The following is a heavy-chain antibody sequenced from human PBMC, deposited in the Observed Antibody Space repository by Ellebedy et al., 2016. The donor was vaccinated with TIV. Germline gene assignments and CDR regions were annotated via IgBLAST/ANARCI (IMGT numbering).Heavy chain of an antibody. CDR2: IKQDGSEN. CDR1: GFTFSNYW. V-gene: IGHV3-7*03. J-gene: IGHJ4*02. Sequence: PGGSLRLSCAASGFTFSNYWMTWVRQAPGKGPECVANIKQDGSENYYVDSVKGRFTISRENAKNSLYLQMNSLRAEDTAVYFCARSRGVSYWGQGTLVTVSS. D-gene: IGHD2-8*01. CDR3: ARSRGVSY.